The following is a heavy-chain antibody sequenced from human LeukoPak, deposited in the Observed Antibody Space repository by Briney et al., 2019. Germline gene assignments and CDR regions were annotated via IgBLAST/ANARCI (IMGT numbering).Heavy chain of an antibody. J-gene: IGHJ4*02. CDR2: IHSGGST. CDR3: ARAPLCYGGDCYSADY. Sequence: PGGSLRLSCAASGFTVSSNYMNWVRQAPGKGLEWVSVIHSGGSTYYADSVKGRFTISRDNAKNSLYLQMNSLRAEDTAVYYCARAPLCYGGDCYSADYWGQGTLVTVSS. CDR1: GFTVSSNY. V-gene: IGHV3-53*01. D-gene: IGHD2-21*02.